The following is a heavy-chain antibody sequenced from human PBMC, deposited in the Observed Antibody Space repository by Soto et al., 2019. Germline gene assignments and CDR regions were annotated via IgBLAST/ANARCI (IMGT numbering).Heavy chain of an antibody. CDR2: IIPIFETP. CDR3: ALPPRAGYQYGMDV. J-gene: IGHJ6*02. V-gene: IGHV1-69*13. Sequence: GASVKVSCKASGCTFSSYAISWVRQAPGQGLEWMGGIIPIFETPSYAQKFQGRVTITADESTSTAFMELTSLRSEDTAVYYCALPPRAGYQYGMDVWGQGTTVTVSS. CDR1: GCTFSSYA.